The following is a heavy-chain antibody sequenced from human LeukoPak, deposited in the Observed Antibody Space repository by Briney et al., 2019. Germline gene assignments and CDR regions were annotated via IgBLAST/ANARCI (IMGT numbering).Heavy chain of an antibody. CDR2: ISSSSSSYI. Sequence: GGSLRLSCAASGLTFSSYSMNWVRQAPGKGLEWVSSISSSSSSYIYYADSVKGRFTVSRDNAKNSLYLQMNSLRAEDTAVYYCARDGDTMVRGVPDAFDIWGQGTMVTVSS. CDR3: ARDGDTMVRGVPDAFDI. V-gene: IGHV3-21*01. CDR1: GLTFSSYS. D-gene: IGHD3-10*01. J-gene: IGHJ3*02.